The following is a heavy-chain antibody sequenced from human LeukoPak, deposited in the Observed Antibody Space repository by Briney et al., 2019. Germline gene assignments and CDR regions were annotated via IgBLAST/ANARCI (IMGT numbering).Heavy chain of an antibody. CDR3: ARDYGEYCSGGSCYSVDY. D-gene: IGHD2-15*01. V-gene: IGHV4-61*02. CDR1: GGSISSGSYY. Sequence: SETLSLTCTVSGGSISSGSYYWSWIRQPAGKGLEWIGRIYTSGSTTYNSSLKSRVTISLDTSKNHFSLRLSSVTAADTAVYYCARDYGEYCSGGSCYSVDYWGQGTLVTVSS. CDR2: IYTSGST. J-gene: IGHJ4*02.